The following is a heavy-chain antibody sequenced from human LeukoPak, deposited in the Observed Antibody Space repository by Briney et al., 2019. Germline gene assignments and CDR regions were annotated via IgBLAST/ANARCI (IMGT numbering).Heavy chain of an antibody. CDR3: ARGRLGLL. CDR2: IYYSGST. V-gene: IGHV4-59*01. Sequence: SETLSLPCPVSGCSISSYYWSWIRPPPGKGLEWIGYIYYSGSTNYKPSLNSRVTISVDTSKNQFSLKLSSVTAADTAVYYCARGRLGLLWGQGTLVTVSS. D-gene: IGHD3-16*01. J-gene: IGHJ1*01. CDR1: GCSISSYY.